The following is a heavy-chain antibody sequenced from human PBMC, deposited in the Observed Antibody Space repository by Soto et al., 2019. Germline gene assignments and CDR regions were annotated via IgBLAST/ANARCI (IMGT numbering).Heavy chain of an antibody. CDR1: GFTFRIYA. CDR3: AKDHGDYLFDL. J-gene: IGHJ5*02. V-gene: IGHV3-23*01. D-gene: IGHD4-17*01. Sequence: GGSLRLSCAASGFTFRIYAMSWVRQAPGKGLEWVSAISGSGARTYYADSVKGRFTISRDNSKNTLYLQMNSLRAEDTAVYYCAKDHGDYLFDLWGQGTLVTVSS. CDR2: ISGSGART.